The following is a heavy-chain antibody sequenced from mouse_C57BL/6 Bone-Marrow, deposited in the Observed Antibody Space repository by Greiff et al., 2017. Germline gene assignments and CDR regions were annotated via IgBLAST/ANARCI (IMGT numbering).Heavy chain of an antibody. CDR1: GYAFSSSW. V-gene: IGHV1-82*01. CDR3: ARGRDLDFDY. CDR2: IYPGDGDT. J-gene: IGHJ2*01. Sequence: VQLQQSGPELVQPGASVKISCKASGYAFSSSWMNWVKQRPGKGLEWIGRIYPGDGDTNYNGKFKGKATLTADKSSSTAYMQLSSLTSEDSAVYFCARGRDLDFDYWGQGTTLTVAS.